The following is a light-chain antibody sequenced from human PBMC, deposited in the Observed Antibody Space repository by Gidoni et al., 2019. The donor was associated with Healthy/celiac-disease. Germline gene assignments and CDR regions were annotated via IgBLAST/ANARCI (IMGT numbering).Light chain of an antibody. CDR3: QQSYSTPLT. V-gene: IGKV1-39*01. Sequence: DIQMHQSPSSLSASVGDRVTITCRANQSISSYLNWYQQKPGKDPKLLIYAASSLQSGVPSRFSGSGSGTDFTLTISSLQPEDFATYYCQQSYSTPLTFGGGTKVEIK. CDR1: QSISSY. CDR2: AAS. J-gene: IGKJ4*01.